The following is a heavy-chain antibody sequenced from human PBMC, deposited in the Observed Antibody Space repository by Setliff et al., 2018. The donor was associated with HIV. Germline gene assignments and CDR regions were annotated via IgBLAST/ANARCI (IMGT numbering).Heavy chain of an antibody. V-gene: IGHV1-69*05. CDR1: GFTFSSYG. CDR2: IIPMFGTG. CDR3: ARVAHSSSYHYYGMDV. J-gene: IGHJ6*02. Sequence: SVKVSCKASGFTFSSYGISWVRQAPGQGLEWMGAIIPMFGTGFYAQKFQGRVTITTDESRTTSYMELSSLRFEDTAVYFCARVAHSSSYHYYGMDVWGQGTTVTVSS. D-gene: IGHD6-19*01.